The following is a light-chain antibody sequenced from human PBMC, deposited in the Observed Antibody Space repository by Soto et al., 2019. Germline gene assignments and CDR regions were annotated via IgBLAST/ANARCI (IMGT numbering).Light chain of an antibody. CDR1: QSISSW. Sequence: DIQMTQSPSTLSASVGDRVTITCRASQSISSWWAWYQQKPGKAPKLLIYDASSLESGVPSRFSGSGSGTAFTLTISSMKPDDFATYYCQQYNSYSTFGQGTKVDSK. V-gene: IGKV1-5*01. CDR3: QQYNSYST. CDR2: DAS. J-gene: IGKJ1*01.